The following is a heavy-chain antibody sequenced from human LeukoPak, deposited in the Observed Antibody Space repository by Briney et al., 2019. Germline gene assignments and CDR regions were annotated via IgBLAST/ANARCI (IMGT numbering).Heavy chain of an antibody. CDR3: AKIPYSSGWVQNWFDP. CDR2: ISGSGGST. D-gene: IGHD6-19*01. Sequence: PGGSLRLSCAASGFTFSSYAMSWVRQAPGKGLEWISAISGSGGSTYYADSVKGRFTISRDNSKNTLYLQVNSLRAEDTAVYYCAKIPYSSGWVQNWFDPWGQGTLVTVSS. CDR1: GFTFSSYA. V-gene: IGHV3-23*01. J-gene: IGHJ5*02.